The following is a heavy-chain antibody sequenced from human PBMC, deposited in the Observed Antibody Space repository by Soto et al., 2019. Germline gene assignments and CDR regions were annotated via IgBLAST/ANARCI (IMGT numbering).Heavy chain of an antibody. V-gene: IGHV3-23*01. CDR3: ARRGSVSYYDY. Sequence: EVQLLESGGGLVQPGGSLRLSCAASGFTFSSYAMSWVRQAPGKGLESVSVISGSGDSTYYADSVKGRFTISRDNSKNTLYLQMSSLRAEDTAVYYCARRGSVSYYDYWGQGTLVTVSS. D-gene: IGHD6-19*01. CDR1: GFTFSSYA. J-gene: IGHJ4*02. CDR2: ISGSGDST.